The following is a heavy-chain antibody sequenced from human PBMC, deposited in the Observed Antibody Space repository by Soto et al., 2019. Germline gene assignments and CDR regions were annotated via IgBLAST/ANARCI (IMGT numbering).Heavy chain of an antibody. D-gene: IGHD6-19*01. Sequence: GASVKVSCKASGYTFTSYAMHWVRQAPGQRLEWMGRINAGNGKTKYAQKFQGRVTITADTSESTAYMELSSLRSEDTAVYYCARGGGIAVAGTEYYGMDVWGQGTTVTVSS. V-gene: IGHV1-3*01. CDR3: ARGGGIAVAGTEYYGMDV. CDR2: INAGNGKT. CDR1: GYTFTSYA. J-gene: IGHJ6*02.